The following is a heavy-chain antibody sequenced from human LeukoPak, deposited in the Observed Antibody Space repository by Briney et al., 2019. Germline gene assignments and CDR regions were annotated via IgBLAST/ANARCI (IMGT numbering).Heavy chain of an antibody. CDR1: GGSISSGSYY. V-gene: IGHV4-61*02. CDR3: AMYGTALDY. J-gene: IGHJ4*02. D-gene: IGHD5-18*01. CDR2: IYTSGST. Sequence: SETLSLTCTVSGGSISSGSYYWSWIRQPAGKGLEWIGRIYTSGSTNYNPSLKSRVTISVGTSKNQFSLKLSSVTAADTAVYYCAMYGTALDYWGQGTLVTVSS.